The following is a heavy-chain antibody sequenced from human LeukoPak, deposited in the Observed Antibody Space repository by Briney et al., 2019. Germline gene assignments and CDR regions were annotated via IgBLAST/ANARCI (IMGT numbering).Heavy chain of an antibody. Sequence: GGSLRLSCAASGFTFSSYAMSWVRQAPGKGLEWVSAISGSGGSTYYADSVKGRFTISRDNSKNTLYLQMNSLRAEDTAVYYCAKDLAYCGGDCRLFESPCFDYWGQGTLVTVSS. CDR2: ISGSGGST. CDR3: AKDLAYCGGDCRLFESPCFDY. J-gene: IGHJ4*02. D-gene: IGHD2-21*02. V-gene: IGHV3-23*01. CDR1: GFTFSSYA.